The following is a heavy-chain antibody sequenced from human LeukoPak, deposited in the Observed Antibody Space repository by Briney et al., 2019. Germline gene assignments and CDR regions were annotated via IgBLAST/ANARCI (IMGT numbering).Heavy chain of an antibody. J-gene: IGHJ4*02. Sequence: GGSLRLSCEASGSTFSNYAMSWVRQAPGKGLEWVSHISGSGGSTKYSGSVKGRFTISRDNSKNTLYLQINSLGADDTAVYYCAKDQDPHSYGSGSYAPFDYWGQGTLVTVSS. CDR3: AKDQDPHSYGSGSYAPFDY. D-gene: IGHD3-10*01. V-gene: IGHV3-23*01. CDR1: GSTFSNYA. CDR2: ISGSGGST.